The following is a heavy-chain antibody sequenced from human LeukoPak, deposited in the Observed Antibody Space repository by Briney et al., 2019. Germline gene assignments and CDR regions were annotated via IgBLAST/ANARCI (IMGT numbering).Heavy chain of an antibody. J-gene: IGHJ4*02. CDR2: ISGDGGST. V-gene: IGHV3-43*02. CDR1: GFTFDDYA. CDR3: AKGAFYGDYDY. Sequence: PGGSLRLSCAASGFTFDDYAFHWVRQPPGKGLEWVSLISGDGGSTYSADSVKGRFTISRDNSKNSLYLQMNSLRTEDSALYYCAKGAFYGDYDYWGQGTLVTVSS. D-gene: IGHD4-17*01.